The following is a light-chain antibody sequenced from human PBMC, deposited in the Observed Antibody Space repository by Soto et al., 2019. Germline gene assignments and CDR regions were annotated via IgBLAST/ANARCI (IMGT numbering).Light chain of an antibody. CDR2: LNSDGSH. CDR1: RGHSSYA. Sequence: QPVLTQSPSASASLGASVKLTCTLSRGHSSYAIAWHQQQPEKGPRYLMKLNSDGSHSKGDGIPDRFSGSNSGAERYLTISSLQSEDEADYYCQTWGTGPWVFGGGTKLTVL. CDR3: QTWGTGPWV. V-gene: IGLV4-69*01. J-gene: IGLJ3*02.